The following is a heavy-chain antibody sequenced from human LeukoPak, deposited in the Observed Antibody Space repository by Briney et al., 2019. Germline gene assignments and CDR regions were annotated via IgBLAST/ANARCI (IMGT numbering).Heavy chain of an antibody. Sequence: GESLKISCKGSGYSFTSYWIGWVRQMPGKGLEWMGIIYPGDSDTRYSPSFQGQVTISADKPISTAYLQWSSLKASDTAMYYCARRDGIVGPTDYFDYWGQGTLVTVSS. V-gene: IGHV5-51*01. D-gene: IGHD1-26*01. CDR1: GYSFTSYW. CDR3: ARRDGIVGPTDYFDY. CDR2: IYPGDSDT. J-gene: IGHJ4*02.